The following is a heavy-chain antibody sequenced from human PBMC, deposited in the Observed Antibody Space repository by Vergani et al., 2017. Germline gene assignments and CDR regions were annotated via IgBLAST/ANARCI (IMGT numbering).Heavy chain of an antibody. CDR1: GGSISSSSYY. J-gene: IGHJ6*02. Sequence: QLQLQESGPGLVKPSETLSLTCTVSGGSISSSSYYWGWIRQPPGKGLEWIGSIYYSGSTYYNPSLKSRVTISVDTSKNQFSLKLSSVTAADTAVYYCASSANYDFWSGYLIDYYYGMDVWGQGTTVTVSS. D-gene: IGHD3-3*01. CDR2: IYYSGST. V-gene: IGHV4-39*07. CDR3: ASSANYDFWSGYLIDYYYGMDV.